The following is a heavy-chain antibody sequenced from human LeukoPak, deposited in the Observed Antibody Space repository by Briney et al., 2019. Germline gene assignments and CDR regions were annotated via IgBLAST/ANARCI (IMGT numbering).Heavy chain of an antibody. CDR2: IYYSGST. J-gene: IGHJ4*02. CDR3: ATRTSFGPTDTMVVSGTDRFDY. D-gene: IGHD3-10*01. CDR1: GGSISSSSYY. V-gene: IGHV4-39*07. Sequence: SETLSLTCTVSGGSISSSSYYWGWIRQPPGKGLEWIGSIYYSGSTYYNPSLKSRVTISVDTSKNQFSLKLSSVTAADTAVYYCATRTSFGPTDTMVVSGTDRFDYWGQGTLVTVSS.